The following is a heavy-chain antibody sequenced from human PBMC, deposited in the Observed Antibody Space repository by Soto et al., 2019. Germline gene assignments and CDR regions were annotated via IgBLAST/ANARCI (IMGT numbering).Heavy chain of an antibody. CDR1: GYTVTGYH. V-gene: IGHV1-2*04. CDR3: ARWVGASNWFDP. CDR2: INTNTGDT. D-gene: IGHD1-26*01. Sequence: GASVKVSCKASGYTVTGYHVHWVRQAPGQGLEWMGWINTNTGDTNYAQKFQGWVTMTRDTSINTAYVHLSRLRSDDTAVYFCARWVGASNWFDPWGQGTLVTVSS. J-gene: IGHJ5*02.